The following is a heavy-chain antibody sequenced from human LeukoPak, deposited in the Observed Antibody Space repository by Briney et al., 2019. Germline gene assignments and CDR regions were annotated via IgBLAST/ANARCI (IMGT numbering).Heavy chain of an antibody. D-gene: IGHD1-1*01. CDR1: GYTLTSYG. J-gene: IGHJ4*02. CDR2: TSAHNDDT. Sequence: ASVKVSCKASGYTLTSYGISWVRQAPGQGLEWMGWTSAHNDDTNYAETLQGRLTMTTDISTSTAYMELTSLTSDDTAVYYCARDWDSRNDYFDPWGQGTLVIVSS. CDR3: ARDWDSRNDYFDP. V-gene: IGHV1-18*01.